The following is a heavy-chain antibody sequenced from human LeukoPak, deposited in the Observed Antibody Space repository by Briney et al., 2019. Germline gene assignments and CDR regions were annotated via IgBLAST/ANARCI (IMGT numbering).Heavy chain of an antibody. CDR1: GFTVSSTS. J-gene: IGHJ4*02. Sequence: GGSLRLSCAASGFTVSSTSMSWVRQAPGRGLECVSIIYSSGITYYADSVKGRFTISRDNSKNTLSPQMNSLRPEDTAVYYCTRAVGTTSYFDYWGQGTLVTVSS. D-gene: IGHD1-26*01. CDR2: IYSSGIT. CDR3: TRAVGTTSYFDY. V-gene: IGHV3-53*01.